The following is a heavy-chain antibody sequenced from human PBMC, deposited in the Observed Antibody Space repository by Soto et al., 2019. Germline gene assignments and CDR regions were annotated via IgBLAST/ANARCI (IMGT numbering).Heavy chain of an antibody. CDR2: ISYDGSNK. J-gene: IGHJ4*02. D-gene: IGHD4-17*01. V-gene: IGHV3-30-3*01. Sequence: QVQLVESGGGVVQPGRSLRLSCAASGFTFSSYAMHWVRQAPGKGLEWVAVISYDGSNKYYADSVKGRFTISRDNSKNTLYLQMNSLRAEDTAVYYCARGQDGDFDYWDQGTLVTVSS. CDR3: ARGQDGDFDY. CDR1: GFTFSSYA.